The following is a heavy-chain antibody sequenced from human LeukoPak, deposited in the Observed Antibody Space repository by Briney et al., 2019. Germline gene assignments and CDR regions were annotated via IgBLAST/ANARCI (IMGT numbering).Heavy chain of an antibody. V-gene: IGHV1-2*02. Sequence: ASVKVSCKASGYTFTGYYMHWVRPAPGQGLEWMGWINPNSGGTNYAQKFQGRVTMTRDTSISTAYMELSRLRSDDTAVYYCARDVSSGYSYGVDYWGQGTLVTVSS. D-gene: IGHD5-18*01. CDR3: ARDVSSGYSYGVDY. CDR1: GYTFTGYY. J-gene: IGHJ4*02. CDR2: INPNSGGT.